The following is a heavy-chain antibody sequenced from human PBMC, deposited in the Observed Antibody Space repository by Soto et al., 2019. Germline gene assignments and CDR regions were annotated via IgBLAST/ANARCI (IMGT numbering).Heavy chain of an antibody. V-gene: IGHV1-69*13. CDR1: GGTFSIYA. CDR3: ARGYNTVWFDP. Sequence: SVKVSCKASGGTFSIYAIIWVRQAPGQGLEWMGGIIPIFGTANYAQKFQGRVTITADESTSTAYMELSSLRPEDTAVYYCARGYNTVWFDPWGQGTLVTVSS. J-gene: IGHJ5*02. CDR2: IIPIFGTA. D-gene: IGHD4-17*01.